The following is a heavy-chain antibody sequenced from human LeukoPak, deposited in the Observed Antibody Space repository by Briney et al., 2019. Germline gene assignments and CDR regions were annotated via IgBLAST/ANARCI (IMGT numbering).Heavy chain of an antibody. D-gene: IGHD1-1*01. J-gene: IGHJ6*03. CDR1: GYTFTSYG. CDR2: ISAYNGNT. Sequence: ASVKVSCKTSGYTFTSYGISWVRQAPGQGLEWMGWISAYNGNTNYAQKLQGRVTMTTDTSTSTAYMELRSLRSDDTAVYYCARGSWNPSYYYMDVWGKGTTVTVSS. V-gene: IGHV1-18*01. CDR3: ARGSWNPSYYYMDV.